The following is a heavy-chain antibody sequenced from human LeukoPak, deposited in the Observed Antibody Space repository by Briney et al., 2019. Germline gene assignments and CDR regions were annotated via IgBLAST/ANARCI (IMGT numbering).Heavy chain of an antibody. J-gene: IGHJ4*02. Sequence: SESLSLTCTVSGGSPSSIGYYWGWVRQPPGKGLEWIGNIYYTGSAYYNPSLTRRVTISVDTSKNQFSLRLRSVTAADTAVYYCARGLYFGDLASEYWGQGTLFTVSS. V-gene: IGHV4-39*07. D-gene: IGHD3-10*01. CDR3: ARGLYFGDLASEY. CDR1: GGSPSSIGYY. CDR2: IYYTGSA.